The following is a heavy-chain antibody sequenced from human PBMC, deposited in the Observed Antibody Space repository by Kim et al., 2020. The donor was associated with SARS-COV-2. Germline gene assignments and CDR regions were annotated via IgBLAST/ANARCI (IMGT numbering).Heavy chain of an antibody. CDR1: GGTFSSYA. J-gene: IGHJ5*02. CDR3: ARDLANRHGWFDP. CDR2: IIPIFGTA. Sequence: SVKVSCKASGGTFSSYAISWVRQAPGQGLEWMGGIIPIFGTANYAQKFQGRVTITADESTSAAYMELSSLRSEDTAVYYCARDLANRHGWFDPWGQGTLVTVSS. V-gene: IGHV1-69*13. D-gene: IGHD3-16*01.